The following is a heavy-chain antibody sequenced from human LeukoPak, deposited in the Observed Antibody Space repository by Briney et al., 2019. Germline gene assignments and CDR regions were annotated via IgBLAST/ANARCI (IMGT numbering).Heavy chain of an antibody. CDR2: ISYDGSNK. V-gene: IGHV3-30*03. D-gene: IGHD6-19*01. J-gene: IGHJ4*02. CDR1: GFTFSSYG. CDR3: ARVLSGSGWYETPFDY. Sequence: GGSLRLSCAASGFTFSSYGMHWVRQAPGKGLEWVAVISYDGSNKYYADSVKGRFTISRDNAKNTLYLQMNSLRAEDTAVYYCARVLSGSGWYETPFDYWGQGTLVTVSS.